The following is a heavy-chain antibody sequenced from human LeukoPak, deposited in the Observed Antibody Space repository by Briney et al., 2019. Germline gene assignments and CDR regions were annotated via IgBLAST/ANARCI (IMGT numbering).Heavy chain of an antibody. CDR1: GFTFSSYE. V-gene: IGHV3-48*03. CDR3: AKGGYCSSTSCYKEPFDY. CDR2: ISSSGSTI. D-gene: IGHD2-2*02. J-gene: IGHJ4*02. Sequence: GGSLRLSCAASGFTFSSYEMNWVRQAPGKGLEWVSYISSSGSTIYYADSVKGRFTISRDNSKNTLYLQMNSLRAEDTAVYYCAKGGYCSSTSCYKEPFDYWGQGTLVTVSS.